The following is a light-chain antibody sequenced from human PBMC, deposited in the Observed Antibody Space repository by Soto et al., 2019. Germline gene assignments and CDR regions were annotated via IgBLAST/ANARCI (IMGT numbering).Light chain of an antibody. CDR3: QHYENWYT. CDR1: QSVSRN. V-gene: IGKV3-15*01. J-gene: IGKJ2*01. CDR2: DAS. Sequence: DIVMTQSPGTLSVSPGDRATLSCRASQSVSRNLAWYQQRPGQAPRLLIYDASVRATGIPARFSGGGSGTEFILTISSLQSEDFAVYFCQHYENWYTFGQGTKLEIK.